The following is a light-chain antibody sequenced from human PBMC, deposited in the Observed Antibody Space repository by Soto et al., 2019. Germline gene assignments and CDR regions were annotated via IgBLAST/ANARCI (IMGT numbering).Light chain of an antibody. Sequence: EIVLTQSPATLSLSPGERATLSCRASQSVSSYLAWYQQKPGQAPRLLIYGASTRATGIPARFSGSGSGTEFTLTISSLQSEDFAVYYCQHYNNWWTFGQGTKVDIK. J-gene: IGKJ1*01. CDR1: QSVSSY. CDR2: GAS. V-gene: IGKV3-15*01. CDR3: QHYNNWWT.